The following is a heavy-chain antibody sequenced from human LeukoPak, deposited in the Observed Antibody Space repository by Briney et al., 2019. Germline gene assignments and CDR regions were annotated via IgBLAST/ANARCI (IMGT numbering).Heavy chain of an antibody. CDR3: ARDSLSSSWYQDY. CDR2: IKQDGSEK. CDR1: GFTFSSYW. Sequence: PGGSLRLSCAASGFTFSSYWMSWARQAPGKGLEWVANIKQDGSEKYYVDSVKGRFTMSRDNAKNSLYLQMNSLRAEDTAVYYCARDSLSSSWYQDYWGQGTLVTVSS. D-gene: IGHD6-13*01. V-gene: IGHV3-7*01. J-gene: IGHJ4*02.